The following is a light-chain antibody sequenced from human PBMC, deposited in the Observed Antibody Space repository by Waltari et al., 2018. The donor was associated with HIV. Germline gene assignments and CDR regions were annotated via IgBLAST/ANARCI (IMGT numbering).Light chain of an antibody. V-gene: IGLV2-14*01. Sequence: QSALTQPASVSGSAGQSITISCSGSGSDDAGYSYVSSYHNHPGKAPKLTSYEVTNRPSGVSNRFSGSKSGNTASLTISGLQAEDEADYYCSSYTSSSSLYVLFGGGTKLTVL. J-gene: IGLJ3*02. CDR1: GSDDAGYSY. CDR2: EVT. CDR3: SSYTSSSSLYVL.